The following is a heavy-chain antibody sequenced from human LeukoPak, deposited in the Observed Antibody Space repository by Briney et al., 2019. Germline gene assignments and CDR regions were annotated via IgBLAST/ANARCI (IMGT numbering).Heavy chain of an antibody. V-gene: IGHV4-59*01. D-gene: IGHD6-6*01. CDR1: GGSISGYY. CDR2: IYYSGST. Sequence: SETLSLTCAVSGGSISGYYWSWIRQPPGKGLEWIGYIYYSGSTNYNPSLKSRVTLSVDTSNDQLSLKLNSVTAADTAAYYCARAHSASSFFFDYWGQGTLVTVSS. CDR3: ARAHSASSFFFDY. J-gene: IGHJ4*02.